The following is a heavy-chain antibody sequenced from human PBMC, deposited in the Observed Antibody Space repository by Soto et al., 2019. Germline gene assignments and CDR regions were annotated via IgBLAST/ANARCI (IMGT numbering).Heavy chain of an antibody. CDR1: GYTFTSYG. V-gene: IGHV1-18*01. CDR2: ISAYNGNT. D-gene: IGHD4-4*01. Sequence: ASVKVSCKASGYTFTSYGISWVRQAPGQGLEWMGWISAYNGNTNYAQKLQGRVTMTTDTSTSTAYMELRSLRSDDTAVYYCARTDYSNDYYYYYDMDVWGKGTTVTVSS. CDR3: ARTDYSNDYYYYYDMDV. J-gene: IGHJ6*03.